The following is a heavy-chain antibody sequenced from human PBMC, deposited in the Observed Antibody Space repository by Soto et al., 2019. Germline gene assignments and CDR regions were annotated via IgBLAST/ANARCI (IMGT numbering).Heavy chain of an antibody. CDR1: GFTFSNYA. CDR2: IGYSGGDP. Sequence: PGGSLRLSCTASGFTFSNYAMTWVRQAPGKGLDWVSVIGYSGGDPRYADSVKGRFTISRDNSKNTLYLQMNSLRAEDTAVYYCAKDPVVVAATDSLDPWGQGTLVTVPQ. V-gene: IGHV3-23*01. D-gene: IGHD2-15*01. J-gene: IGHJ5*02. CDR3: AKDPVVVAATDSLDP.